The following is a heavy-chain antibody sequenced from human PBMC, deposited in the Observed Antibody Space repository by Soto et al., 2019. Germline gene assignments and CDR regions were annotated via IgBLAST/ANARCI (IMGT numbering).Heavy chain of an antibody. CDR1: GLTLSNYA. V-gene: IGHV3-30-3*01. Sequence: QVQLVESGGGVVQPGRSLRLSCAASGLTLSNYAMHWVRQAPGKGLEWVAVISYDGSNRYYADSVKGRFPISRDNAKNTQYLQMNSVRAEDTAVYYCARVTQAVAADYWGQGTLVTASS. J-gene: IGHJ4*02. D-gene: IGHD6-19*01. CDR3: ARVTQAVAADY. CDR2: ISYDGSNR.